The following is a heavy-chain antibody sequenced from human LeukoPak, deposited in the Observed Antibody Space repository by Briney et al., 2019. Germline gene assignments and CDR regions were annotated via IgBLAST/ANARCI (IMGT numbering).Heavy chain of an antibody. CDR2: ISTSSLNTI. J-gene: IGHJ4*02. CDR1: GFTFSSFG. CDR3: ARSLSTDFDY. D-gene: IGHD5/OR15-5a*01. V-gene: IGHV3-48*04. Sequence: GGSLRLSCAASGFTFSSFGMNWVRQAPGKGLEWISYISTSSLNTIHYADSVKGRFTISRDNAENSLFLQMNSLRAEDTAVYYCARSLSTDFDYWGQGILVTVSS.